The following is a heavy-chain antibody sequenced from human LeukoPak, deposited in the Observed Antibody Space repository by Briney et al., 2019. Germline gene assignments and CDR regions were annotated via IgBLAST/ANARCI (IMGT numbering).Heavy chain of an antibody. D-gene: IGHD2-2*01. CDR1: GFTFTIYSA. CDR3: ATVPRDIVVVPAANHDAFDI. J-gene: IGHJ3*02. V-gene: IGHV1-58*02. CDR2: IAAGGGQT. Sequence: ASVKVSCKFGFTFTIYSAIQWVRQTRGQRLEWVGWIAAGGGQTKYAQKLQDRLTITRDMSTNTAYMELSSLRSEDTAVYYCATVPRDIVVVPAANHDAFDIWGQGTMVTVSS.